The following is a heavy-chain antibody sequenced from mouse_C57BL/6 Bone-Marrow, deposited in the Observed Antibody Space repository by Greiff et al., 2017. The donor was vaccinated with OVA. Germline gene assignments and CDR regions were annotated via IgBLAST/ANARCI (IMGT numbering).Heavy chain of an antibody. CDR2: IYPGDGDT. D-gene: IGHD2-1*01. CDR1: GYAFSSSW. Sequence: QVQLQQSGPELVKPGASVKISCKASGYAFSSSWMNWVKQRPGKGLEWIGRIYPGDGDTNYNGKFKGKATLTADKSSSTAYMQRSSLTSEDSAVYFCANRNYVYAWFAYWGQGTLVTVSA. J-gene: IGHJ3*01. V-gene: IGHV1-82*01. CDR3: ANRNYVYAWFAY.